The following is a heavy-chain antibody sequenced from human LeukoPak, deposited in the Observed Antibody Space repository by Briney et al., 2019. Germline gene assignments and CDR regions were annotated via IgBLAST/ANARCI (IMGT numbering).Heavy chain of an antibody. J-gene: IGHJ5*02. Sequence: PGGSLRLSCAASGFTFSSDAMTWVRQAPGKGLEWVSSIDGSGGFTYYADSVKGRFTISRDNSKNTLYLQMNSLRAEDTAVYYCAKDFVYTRFDLWGQGTLVTVSS. V-gene: IGHV3-23*01. CDR1: GFTFSSDA. CDR3: AKDFVYTRFDL. CDR2: IDGSGGFT. D-gene: IGHD2-2*02.